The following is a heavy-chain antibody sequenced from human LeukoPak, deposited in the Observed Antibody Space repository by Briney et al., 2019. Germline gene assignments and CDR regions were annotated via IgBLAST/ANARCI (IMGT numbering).Heavy chain of an antibody. CDR3: ARGGSYPYY. V-gene: IGHV3-7*01. Sequence: PGGSLRLSCDASGFTFSSNWMSWVRQAPGRGLGWVAKINNNGSEKYYVDSVKDRFTISRDNAKNSLYPQMNSVRAEDTAVYYCARGGSYPYYWGQGTLVTVSS. CDR1: GFTFSSNW. J-gene: IGHJ4*02. CDR2: INNNGSEK. D-gene: IGHD1-26*01.